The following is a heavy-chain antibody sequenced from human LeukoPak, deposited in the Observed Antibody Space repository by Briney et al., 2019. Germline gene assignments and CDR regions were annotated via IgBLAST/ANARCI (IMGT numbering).Heavy chain of an antibody. CDR2: IKRKTEGGTT. CDR3: TTGNFGPY. V-gene: IGHV3-15*07. Sequence: GGSLRLSCAASGFTFSDAWMNWVRQAPGKGLEWVGRIKRKTEGGTTDYAAPVKGRFTISRDDSKNTLYLQMNSLKTEDTAFYYCTTGNFGPYWGQGTLVTVSS. D-gene: IGHD3-10*01. J-gene: IGHJ4*02. CDR1: GFTFSDAW.